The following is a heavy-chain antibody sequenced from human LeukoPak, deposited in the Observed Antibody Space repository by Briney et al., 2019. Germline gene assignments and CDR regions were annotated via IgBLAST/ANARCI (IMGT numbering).Heavy chain of an antibody. Sequence: GGSLRLSRVASGFAFSTYAISWVRRAPGKGLEWVSVIGGSGDSTYYADSVKGRFTISRDNSKNTLYLQMNSLRAEDTAVYYCAKNYYGSGSYYLYFDYWGQGTLVTVSS. J-gene: IGHJ4*02. CDR3: AKNYYGSGSYYLYFDY. V-gene: IGHV3-23*01. CDR2: IGGSGDST. CDR1: GFAFSTYA. D-gene: IGHD3-10*01.